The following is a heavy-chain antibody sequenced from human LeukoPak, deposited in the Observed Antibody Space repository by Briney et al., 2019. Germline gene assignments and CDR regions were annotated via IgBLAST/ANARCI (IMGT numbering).Heavy chain of an antibody. CDR1: GFTFSGYA. Sequence: PGGSLRLSCAASGFTFSGYAMSWVRQAPGKGLEWVSAISGSGGSTYYADSVKGRFTISRDNSKNTLYLQMNSLRAEDTAVYYCAKSVQLLWFGESSPGYWGQGTLVTVSS. CDR2: ISGSGGST. V-gene: IGHV3-23*01. J-gene: IGHJ4*02. CDR3: AKSVQLLWFGESSPGY. D-gene: IGHD3-10*01.